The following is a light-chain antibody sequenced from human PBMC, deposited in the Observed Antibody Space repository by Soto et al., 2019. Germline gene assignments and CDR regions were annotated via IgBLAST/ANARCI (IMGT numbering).Light chain of an antibody. CDR1: SSDVDGYNY. V-gene: IGLV2-14*01. CDR2: EVN. J-gene: IGLJ3*02. Sequence: QSVLTQPASVSGSPGQSIAISCTGASSDVDGYNYVSWYQQHPGKAPKLIIYEVNNRPSGVSNRFSGSKSGNTASLTISGLQAEDQADYYCSSYTTTTLWLFGGGTKLTVL. CDR3: SSYTTTTLWL.